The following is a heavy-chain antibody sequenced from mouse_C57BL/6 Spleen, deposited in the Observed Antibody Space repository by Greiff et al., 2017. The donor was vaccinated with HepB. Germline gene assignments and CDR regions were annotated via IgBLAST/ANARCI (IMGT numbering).Heavy chain of an antibody. CDR2: ISSGGSYT. CDR3: ARHETLGDY. D-gene: IGHD4-1*01. V-gene: IGHV5-6*01. Sequence: EVMLVESGGDLVKPGGSLKLSCAASGFTFSSYGMSWVRQTPDKRLEWVATISSGGSYTYYPDSVKGRFTISRDNAKNTLYLQMSSLKSEDTAMYYCARHETLGDYWGQGTTLTVSS. CDR1: GFTFSSYG. J-gene: IGHJ2*01.